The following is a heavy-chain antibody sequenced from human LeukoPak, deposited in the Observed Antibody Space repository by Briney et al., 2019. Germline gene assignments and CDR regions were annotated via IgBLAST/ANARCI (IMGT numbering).Heavy chain of an antibody. D-gene: IGHD3-22*01. Sequence: SETLSLTCAVSGGSISSYYWSWIRQPPGKGLEWIGYIYYSGSTNYNPSLKSRVTISVDTSKNQFSLKLSSVTAADTAVYYCARDFGNYYDSSGYYGFNWFDPWGQGTLVTVSS. CDR1: GGSISSYY. CDR3: ARDFGNYYDSSGYYGFNWFDP. J-gene: IGHJ5*02. V-gene: IGHV4-59*01. CDR2: IYYSGST.